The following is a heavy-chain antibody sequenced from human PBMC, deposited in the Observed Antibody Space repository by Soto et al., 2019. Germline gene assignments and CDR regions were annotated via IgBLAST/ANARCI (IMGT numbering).Heavy chain of an antibody. V-gene: IGHV1-18*01. CDR2: ISAYNGNT. CDR3: VKAAQPDELDY. D-gene: IGHD2-15*01. J-gene: IGHJ4*01. Sequence: RASVKVYCKASGYTFTSYHISWVRQAPGQGLEWMGWISAYNGNTNYAQKLQGRVTMTTDTSTSTAYMELRSLRSDDTAVYYCVKAAQPDELDYCSQGTLVPISS. CDR1: GYTFTSYH.